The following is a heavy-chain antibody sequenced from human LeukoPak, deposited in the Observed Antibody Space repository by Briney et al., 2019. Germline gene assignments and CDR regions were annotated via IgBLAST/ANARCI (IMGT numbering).Heavy chain of an antibody. CDR2: ISGSGGST. J-gene: IGHJ4*02. V-gene: IGHV3-23*01. D-gene: IGHD6-13*01. CDR1: GFTFSSYS. CDR3: AKDEYSSSWYY. Sequence: GGSLRLSCAAPGFTFSSYSMSWVRQAPGKGLEWVSAISGSGGSTYYADSVKGRFTISRDNSKNTLYLQMNSLRAEDTAVYYCAKDEYSSSWYYWGQGTLVTVSS.